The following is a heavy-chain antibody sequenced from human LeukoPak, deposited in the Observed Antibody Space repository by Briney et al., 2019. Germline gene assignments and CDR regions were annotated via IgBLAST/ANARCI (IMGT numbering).Heavy chain of an antibody. V-gene: IGHV5-51*01. J-gene: IGHJ6*02. D-gene: IGHD2-2*01. CDR1: GYSFTSYW. Sequence: GESLKISCKGSGYSFTSYWIGWVRQMPGKGLEWMGIIYPGDSDTRYSPSFQGQVTISADKSISTAYLQWSSLEASDTAMYYCARQNPGDCSSTSCYFHYYYGMDVWGQGTTVTVSS. CDR3: ARQNPGDCSSTSCYFHYYYGMDV. CDR2: IYPGDSDT.